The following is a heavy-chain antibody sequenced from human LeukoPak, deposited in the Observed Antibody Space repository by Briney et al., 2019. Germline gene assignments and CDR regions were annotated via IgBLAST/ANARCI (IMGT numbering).Heavy chain of an antibody. Sequence: ASVKVSCKASGYTFTSYYMHWVWQAPGQGLEWMGIINPSGGSTSYAQKFQGRVTMTRDTSTSTVYMELSSLRSEDTAVYYCARERIEEKGYYYGMDVWGQGTTVTVSS. CDR3: ARERIEEKGYYYGMDV. D-gene: IGHD2-15*01. V-gene: IGHV1-46*01. CDR2: INPSGGST. J-gene: IGHJ6*02. CDR1: GYTFTSYY.